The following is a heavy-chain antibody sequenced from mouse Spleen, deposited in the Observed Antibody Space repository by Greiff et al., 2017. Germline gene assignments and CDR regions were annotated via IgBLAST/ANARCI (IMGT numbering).Heavy chain of an antibody. V-gene: IGHV1-72*01. Sequence: QVQLKESGAELVKPGASVKLSCKASGYTFTSCWMHWVKQRPGRGLEWIGRIDPNGGGTKYNEKFKSKAILTVDKPSSTAYMQLSSLASEDSAVYYCARSPLYGNYERYFDIWGAGTTVTVSS. D-gene: IGHD2-1*01. J-gene: IGHJ1*01. CDR3: ARSPLYGNYERYFDI. CDR1: GYTFTSCW. CDR2: IDPNGGGT.